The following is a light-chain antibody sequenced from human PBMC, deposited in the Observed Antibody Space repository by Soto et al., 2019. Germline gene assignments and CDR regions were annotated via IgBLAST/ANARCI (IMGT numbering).Light chain of an antibody. CDR2: GAS. V-gene: IGKV3-15*01. CDR1: QSVSSN. CDR3: QQYNNWPPWT. J-gene: IGKJ1*01. Sequence: EIVMTQSPATLSVSPGERAPLSCRASQSVSSNLAWYQQKPGQAPRLLIYGASTRATGIPARFSGSGSGTECTLTISSLQSEDFAVYYCQQYNNWPPWTFGQGTKLEIK.